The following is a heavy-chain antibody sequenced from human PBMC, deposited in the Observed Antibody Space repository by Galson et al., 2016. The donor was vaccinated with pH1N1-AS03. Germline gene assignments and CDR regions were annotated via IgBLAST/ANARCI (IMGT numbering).Heavy chain of an antibody. D-gene: IGHD3-10*01. J-gene: IGHJ4*02. V-gene: IGHV1-18*01. CDR3: ARSGLGRFYEGEF. CDR2: IGTYT. CDR1: GYTFTNYG. Sequence: SVKVSCKASGYTFTNYGISWVRQAPGQGLEYMGWIGTYTIYAQKLQGRVTMTTDTSTSTAYMELRSLRSDDTAVYYCARSGLGRFYEGEFWGQGTLVSVSS.